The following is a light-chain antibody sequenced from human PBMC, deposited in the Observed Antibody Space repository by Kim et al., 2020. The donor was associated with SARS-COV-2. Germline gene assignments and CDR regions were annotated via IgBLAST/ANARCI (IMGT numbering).Light chain of an antibody. CDR1: SLRNYY. J-gene: IGLJ2*01. CDR3: KSRDSNSKVV. V-gene: IGLV3-19*01. Sequence: SSELTQDPAVSVALGQTVRITCQGDSLRNYYATWYQQKPGQAPILVIYGRDNRPSGIPDRFSGSSSGNTASLTITGAQAEDEADYYCKSRDSNSKVVFGGGTKSPS. CDR2: GRD.